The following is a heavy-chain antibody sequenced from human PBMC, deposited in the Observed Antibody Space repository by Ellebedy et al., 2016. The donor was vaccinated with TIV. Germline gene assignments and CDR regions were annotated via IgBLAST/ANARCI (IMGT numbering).Heavy chain of an antibody. D-gene: IGHD2-2*03. CDR3: VRGSGYCTSNTYSDN. CDR2: IKQDGSDK. V-gene: IGHV3-7*03. Sequence: PGGSLRLSCAASGFTFSYYWMSWVRQAPGKGLEWLANIKQDGSDKNYMDFVKGRFSISSDNSKNSLYLQMDSLTAEDTAVYYCVRGSGYCTSNTYSDNWGQGTLVTVSS. J-gene: IGHJ4*02. CDR1: GFTFSYYW.